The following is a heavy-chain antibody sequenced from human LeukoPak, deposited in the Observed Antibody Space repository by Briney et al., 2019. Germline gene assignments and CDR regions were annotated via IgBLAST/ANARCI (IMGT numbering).Heavy chain of an antibody. CDR3: ARGGYYDFWSGYPRRPDYYYYGMDV. J-gene: IGHJ6*02. CDR2: INHSGST. V-gene: IGHV4-34*01. D-gene: IGHD3-3*01. Sequence: SETLSLTCAVYGGSFSGYYWSWIRQPPGKGLEWIGEINHSGSTNYNPSLKSRVTISVDKSKNQFSLKLSSVTAADTAVYYCARGGYYDFWSGYPRRPDYYYYGMDVWGQGTTVTVSS. CDR1: GGSFSGYY.